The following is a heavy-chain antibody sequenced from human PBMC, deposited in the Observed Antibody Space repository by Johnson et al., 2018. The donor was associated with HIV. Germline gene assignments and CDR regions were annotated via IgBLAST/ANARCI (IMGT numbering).Heavy chain of an antibody. CDR3: ARERSGWYGDAFDI. CDR2: VYSGGTT. CDR1: GFTVSSNY. D-gene: IGHD6-19*01. Sequence: EVQLVESGGGVVQPGRSLRLSCAASGFTVSSNYMSWVRQAPGKGLESVSVVYSGGTTHYADSVKGRSTISRDNSNNTLYLQMNSLRAEDTAVYYCARERSGWYGDAFDIWGQGTMVTVSS. J-gene: IGHJ3*02. V-gene: IGHV3-66*01.